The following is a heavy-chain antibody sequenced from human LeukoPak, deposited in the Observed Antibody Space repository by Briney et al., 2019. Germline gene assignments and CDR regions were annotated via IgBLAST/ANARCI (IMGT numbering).Heavy chain of an antibody. J-gene: IGHJ4*02. CDR2: IHTRGST. Sequence: SETLSLTCTVSGGSISNYHWSWIRQPAGQGLEWIGQIHTRGSTNYNPPLKSRVSMSIDTTEDQVSLTIRSVTAADTAFYYCARRDISSGWSFDYWGQGTLVTVSS. CDR3: ARRDISSGWSFDY. CDR1: GGSISNYH. V-gene: IGHV4-4*07. D-gene: IGHD6-19*01.